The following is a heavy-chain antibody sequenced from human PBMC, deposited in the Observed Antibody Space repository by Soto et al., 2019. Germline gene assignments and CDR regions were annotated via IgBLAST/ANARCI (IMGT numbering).Heavy chain of an antibody. CDR2: ISYDGSNK. CDR3: ARDQGIQLEAYYFDY. J-gene: IGHJ4*02. D-gene: IGHD5-18*01. Sequence: GGSLRLSCAASGFTFSSYAMHWVRQAPGKGLEWVAVISYDGSNKYYADSVKGRFTISRDNSKNTLYLQMNSLRAEDTAVYYCARDQGIQLEAYYFDYWGQGTLVTVSS. V-gene: IGHV3-30-3*01. CDR1: GFTFSSYA.